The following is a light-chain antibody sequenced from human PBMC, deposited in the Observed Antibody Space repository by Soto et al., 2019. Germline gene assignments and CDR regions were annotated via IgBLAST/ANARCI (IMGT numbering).Light chain of an antibody. Sequence: IVLTHSQGTLSFSPVERATLSCTASQSLRSSLAWYQQKGGQAPRLLIYGASSRATGIPDRFSGSGSGTDFTLTISRLEPEDFAVYYCQQYGSSPRTCGQGTTGDIK. J-gene: IGKJ1*01. CDR1: QSLRSS. V-gene: IGKV3-20*01. CDR3: QQYGSSPRT. CDR2: GAS.